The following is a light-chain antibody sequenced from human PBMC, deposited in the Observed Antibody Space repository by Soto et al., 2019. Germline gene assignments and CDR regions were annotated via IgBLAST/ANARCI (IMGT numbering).Light chain of an antibody. Sequence: EIVLTQSPATLSLSPGERATLSCRASQSVSSYLAWYQQKPGQAPRLLIYDASNRATGIPARFSGSGSGTDFTLTISSLETEDFAVYYCQQRSNWPRFGQGTRLEMK. CDR2: DAS. V-gene: IGKV3-11*01. CDR1: QSVSSY. J-gene: IGKJ5*01. CDR3: QQRSNWPR.